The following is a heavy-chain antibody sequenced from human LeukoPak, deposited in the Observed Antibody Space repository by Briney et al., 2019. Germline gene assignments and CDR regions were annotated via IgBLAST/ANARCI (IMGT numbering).Heavy chain of an antibody. Sequence: GGSLRLSCAASGLSISDQYMSWVRQAPGKGLEWVSIIQSGGNIYYADSVKGRFTISRDNSKNTVDLQMNSLRAEDTAVYYCARDRGYAMDVWGQGTTVTVSS. D-gene: IGHD1-1*01. CDR3: ARDRGYAMDV. CDR2: IQSGGNI. CDR1: GLSISDQY. J-gene: IGHJ6*02. V-gene: IGHV3-53*01.